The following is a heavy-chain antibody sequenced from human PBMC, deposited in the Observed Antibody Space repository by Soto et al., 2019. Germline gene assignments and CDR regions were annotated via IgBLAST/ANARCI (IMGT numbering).Heavy chain of an antibody. CDR1: GFTFSSYG. CDR3: AKANVLRYVDWDDAFDI. CDR2: ISYDGSNK. Sequence: QVQLVESGGGVVQPGRSLRLSCAASGFTFSSYGMHWVRQAPGKGLEWVAVISYDGSNKYYADSVKGRFTISRDNSKNXXYLQMNSLRAEDTAVYYCAKANVLRYVDWDDAFDIWGQGPMVTVSS. J-gene: IGHJ3*02. D-gene: IGHD3-9*01. V-gene: IGHV3-30*18.